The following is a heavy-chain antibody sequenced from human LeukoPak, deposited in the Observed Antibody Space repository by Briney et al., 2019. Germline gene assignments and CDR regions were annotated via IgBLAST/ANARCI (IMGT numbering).Heavy chain of an antibody. V-gene: IGHV4-39*07. Sequence: SETLSLTCTVSGGSVSRSPYYWGWIRQPPGKGLEWIGTIYHSGSTYYNPSLKSRVTISVDTSKNQFSLNLTSLTAADTAVYYCARDRKYYYHMDVWGKGTTVTVS. CDR1: GGSVSRSPYY. CDR3: ARDRKYYYHMDV. D-gene: IGHD1-14*01. J-gene: IGHJ6*03. CDR2: IYHSGST.